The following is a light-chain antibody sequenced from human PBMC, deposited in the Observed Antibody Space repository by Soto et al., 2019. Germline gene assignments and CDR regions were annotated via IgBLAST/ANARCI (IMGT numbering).Light chain of an antibody. CDR1: SSDIGAYDS. CDR2: EVS. CDR3: SSYAGSNNYV. J-gene: IGLJ1*01. V-gene: IGLV2-8*01. Sequence: QSALTQPASASGSRGQSVTISCTGTSSDIGAYDSVSWYQHHPGKAPRALIYEVSKRPSGVPDRFSGSKSGNTASLTVSGLQTEDEADYYCSSYAGSNNYVFGTGTKVTVL.